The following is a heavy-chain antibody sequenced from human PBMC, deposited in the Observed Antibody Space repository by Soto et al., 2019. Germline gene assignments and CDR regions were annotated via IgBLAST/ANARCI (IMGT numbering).Heavy chain of an antibody. Sequence: GGSLRLSCAASGFTFSSYAMSWVRQAPGKGLEWVSAISGSGGSTYYADSVKGRFTISRDNSKNTLYLQMNSLRAEDTAVYYCAKDEGELLDGAYFDYWGQGTLVTVSS. CDR3: AKDEGELLDGAYFDY. D-gene: IGHD1-26*01. J-gene: IGHJ4*02. V-gene: IGHV3-23*01. CDR1: GFTFSSYA. CDR2: ISGSGGST.